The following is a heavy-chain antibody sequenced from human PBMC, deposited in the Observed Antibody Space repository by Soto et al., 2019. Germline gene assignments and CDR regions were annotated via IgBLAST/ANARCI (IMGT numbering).Heavy chain of an antibody. CDR3: TTAPGGTIFGVVTIYYYYYGMDV. D-gene: IGHD3-3*01. CDR2: IKSKTDGGTT. Sequence: GGSLRLSCAASGFTFSNAWMNWVRQAPGKGLEWVGRIKSKTDGGTTDYAAPVKGRFTISRDDSKNTLYLQMNSLKTEDTAVYYCTTAPGGTIFGVVTIYYYYYGMDVWGQGTTVTVSS. CDR1: GFTFSNAW. J-gene: IGHJ6*02. V-gene: IGHV3-15*07.